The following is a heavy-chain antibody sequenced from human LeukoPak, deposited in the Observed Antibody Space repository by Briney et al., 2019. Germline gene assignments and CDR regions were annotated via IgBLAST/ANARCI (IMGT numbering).Heavy chain of an antibody. D-gene: IGHD1-26*01. CDR1: GFTFSGSA. CDR2: IRSKANSYAT. Sequence: GGSLRLSCAASGFTFSGSAMHWVRQASGKGLEWVGRIRSKANSYATAYAASVKGRFTISRDDSKNTAYLQMHSLKTEDTAVYYCTRLGIVGAMADYWGQGTLVTVSS. J-gene: IGHJ4*02. CDR3: TRLGIVGAMADY. V-gene: IGHV3-73*01.